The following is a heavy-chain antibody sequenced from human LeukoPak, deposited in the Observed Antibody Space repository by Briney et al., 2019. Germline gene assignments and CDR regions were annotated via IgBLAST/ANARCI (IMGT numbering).Heavy chain of an antibody. J-gene: IGHJ4*02. CDR3: ARYRLVWLPAPVFDY. D-gene: IGHD6-19*01. CDR2: IKSGATTV. Sequence: PGGSLRLSCEASGFSFSGYYMTWIRQPPGKGLEWIAYIKSGATTVYYADSVRGRFTISRDDSKNSLFLQMNSLRAEDTAVYYCARYRLVWLPAPVFDYWGPGTQVTVSS. CDR1: GFSFSGYY. V-gene: IGHV3-11*04.